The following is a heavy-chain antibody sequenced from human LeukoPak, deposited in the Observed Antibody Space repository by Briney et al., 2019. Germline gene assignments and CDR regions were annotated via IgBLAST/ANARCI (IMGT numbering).Heavy chain of an antibody. V-gene: IGHV3-23*01. CDR3: AKDRYCSGGSCYSGFDY. CDR2: ISGSGSST. CDR1: GFTFSSYA. D-gene: IGHD2-15*01. J-gene: IGHJ4*02. Sequence: GGSLRLSCAASGFTFSSYAMSWARQAPGKGLEWVSAISGSGSSTYYADSVKGRFTISRDNSKNTLYLQMNSLRAEDTAVYYCAKDRYCSGGSCYSGFDYWGQGTLVTVSS.